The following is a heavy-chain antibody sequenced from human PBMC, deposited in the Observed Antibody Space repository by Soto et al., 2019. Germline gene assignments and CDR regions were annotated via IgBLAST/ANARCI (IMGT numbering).Heavy chain of an antibody. V-gene: IGHV4-39*01. CDR1: GGSISTSSYY. CDR3: ARVSGRYSSGQNSFDP. CDR2: IYYSGST. D-gene: IGHD6-19*01. J-gene: IGHJ5*02. Sequence: SETLSLTCTVSGGSISTSSYYWGWIRQPPGKGLEWIGSIYYSGSTYYNPSLKSRVTISVDTSKNQFSLKLSSVTAADTAVYYCARVSGRYSSGQNSFDPWGQGTLVTVSS.